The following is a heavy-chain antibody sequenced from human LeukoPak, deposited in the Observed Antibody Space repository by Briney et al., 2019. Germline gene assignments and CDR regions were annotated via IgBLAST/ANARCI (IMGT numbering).Heavy chain of an antibody. CDR2: INPNSGDT. J-gene: IGHJ4*02. Sequence: ASVKVSCKASGYIFTGYYMHWVRQAPGQGLEWIGWINPNSGDTIYTQKFQGRVTMTRDTSISTVYMELSRLRSDDTAVYYCARDLFLAHDYWGQGTLLTVSS. D-gene: IGHD2-21*01. CDR1: GYIFTGYY. V-gene: IGHV1-2*02. CDR3: ARDLFLAHDY.